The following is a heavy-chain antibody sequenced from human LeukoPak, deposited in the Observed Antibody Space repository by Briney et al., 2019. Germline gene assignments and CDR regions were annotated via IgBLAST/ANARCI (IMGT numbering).Heavy chain of an antibody. J-gene: IGHJ6*03. CDR1: GGSISSYY. V-gene: IGHV4-4*07. Sequence: SETLSLTCTVSGGSISSYYWSWFRQPAGKGLEWIGRIYSSGSTNYNPSLKSRVTMSVDTSKNQFSLKLSSVTAADTAVYYCARDFTDSGSSLVYYYYYYMDVWGKGTTVTVSS. CDR2: IYSSGST. D-gene: IGHD1-26*01. CDR3: ARDFTDSGSSLVYYYYYYMDV.